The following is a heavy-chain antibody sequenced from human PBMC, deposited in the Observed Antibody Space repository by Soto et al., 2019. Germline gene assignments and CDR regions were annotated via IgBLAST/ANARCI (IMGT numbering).Heavy chain of an antibody. J-gene: IGHJ5*02. V-gene: IGHV1-69*06. CDR3: ARGRGKTETT. D-gene: IGHD1-7*01. CDR2: IVPLLASA. Sequence: HVQLVQSGAEVKEPGSSVKVSCRSSGGTFSSYAISWVRQAPGQGLEWMGGIVPLLASANYAEKFQGRVTITADRSTGTAYMELSSLRSDDTALYYCARGRGKTETTWGQGTLVTVSS. CDR1: GGTFSSYA.